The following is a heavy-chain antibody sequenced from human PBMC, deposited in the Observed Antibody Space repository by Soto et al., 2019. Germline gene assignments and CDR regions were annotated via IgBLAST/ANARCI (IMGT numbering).Heavy chain of an antibody. CDR2: IAETGSST. CDR1: GLNFNGYT. D-gene: IGHD3-22*01. V-gene: IGHV3-23*01. CDR3: ARDPITMIVVDYYFDY. J-gene: IGHJ4*02. Sequence: GGSLRLSCATSGLNFNGYTMSWVRQAPGQGLEWVSVIAETGSSTYYADSVKGRFTISRDNSKNTLYLQMNSLRAEDTAVYYYARDPITMIVVDYYFDYWGQGTLVTVSS.